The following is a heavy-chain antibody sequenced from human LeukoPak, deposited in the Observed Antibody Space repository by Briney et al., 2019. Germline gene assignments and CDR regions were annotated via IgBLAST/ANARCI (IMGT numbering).Heavy chain of an antibody. CDR1: GYSISSGYY. D-gene: IGHD1-26*01. Sequence: SETLSLTCAVSGYSISSGYYWGWIRQPPGTALEWIGSIYHSGSTYYNPSLKSRVTISVATSKNQFSLKLSSVTAADTAVYYCARREVGATILGGNYFDYWGQGTLVTVSS. V-gene: IGHV4-38-2*01. J-gene: IGHJ4*02. CDR2: IYHSGST. CDR3: ARREVGATILGGNYFDY.